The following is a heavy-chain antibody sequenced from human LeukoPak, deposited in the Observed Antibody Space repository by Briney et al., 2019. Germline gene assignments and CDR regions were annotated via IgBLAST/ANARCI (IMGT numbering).Heavy chain of an antibody. CDR2: IYYSGST. D-gene: IGHD3-3*01. V-gene: IGHV4-59*01. Sequence: PSETLSLTCTVSGGSISSYYWSWIRQPPGKGPEWIGYIYYSGSTNYNPSLKSRVTISVDTSKNQFSLKLSSVTAADTAVYYCARAYDFWSVDAFDIWGQGTMVTVSS. J-gene: IGHJ3*02. CDR3: ARAYDFWSVDAFDI. CDR1: GGSISSYY.